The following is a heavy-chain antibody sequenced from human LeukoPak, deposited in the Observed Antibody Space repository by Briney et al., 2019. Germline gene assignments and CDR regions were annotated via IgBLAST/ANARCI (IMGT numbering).Heavy chain of an antibody. CDR3: ARMTFYSGYDYYFDY. CDR1: GFTVSSNY. Sequence: GGSLRLSCAASGFTVSSNYMSWVRQAPGKGLEWVSVIYSGGSTYYADSVKGRFTISRDNSKNTLYLQMNSLRAEDTAVYYRARMTFYSGYDYYFDYWGQGTLVTVSS. CDR2: IYSGGST. D-gene: IGHD5-12*01. J-gene: IGHJ4*02. V-gene: IGHV3-53*01.